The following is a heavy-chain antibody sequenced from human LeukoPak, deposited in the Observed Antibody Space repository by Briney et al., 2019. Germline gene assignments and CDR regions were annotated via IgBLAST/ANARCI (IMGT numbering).Heavy chain of an antibody. CDR2: IDPSDSYT. D-gene: IGHD3-10*01. Sequence: GESLKISCKGSGYIFTSYWITWVRQRPGKGLEWMGRIDPSDSYTNYRPSFQGHVTISADKSISTAYLQWSSLKASDTAMYYCATSQNYGSIDFDYWGQGALVTVSS. CDR3: ATSQNYGSIDFDY. CDR1: GYIFTSYW. V-gene: IGHV5-10-1*01. J-gene: IGHJ4*02.